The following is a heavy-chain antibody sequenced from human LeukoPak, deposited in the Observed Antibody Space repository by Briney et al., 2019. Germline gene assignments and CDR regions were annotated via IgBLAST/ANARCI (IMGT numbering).Heavy chain of an antibody. V-gene: IGHV3-21*01. CDR1: GFSLSDYT. J-gene: IGHJ4*02. D-gene: IGHD3-22*01. CDR2: ISRSNNNI. Sequence: GGSLRLSCAASGFSLSDYTMNWVRQASGKGLEWVSSISRSNNNIYYADSVKGRFTISRDNAKNSLYLQMNSLRAEDTAVYYCARVSSSYWGQGALVTVSS. CDR3: ARVSSSY.